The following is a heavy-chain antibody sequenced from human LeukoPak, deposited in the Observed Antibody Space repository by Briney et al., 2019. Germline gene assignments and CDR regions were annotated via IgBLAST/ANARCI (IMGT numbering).Heavy chain of an antibody. V-gene: IGHV3-48*03. CDR1: GFTFSSYE. D-gene: IGHD5-24*01. CDR3: ARDRLDGYNWGLRYYYYMDV. CDR2: ISSSGSTI. J-gene: IGHJ6*03. Sequence: GGSLRLSCAASGFTFSSYEMNWVRQAPGKGLEWVSYISSSGSTIYYADSVKGRFTISRDNAKNSLYLQMNSLRAEDTAVYYCARDRLDGYNWGLRYYYYMDVWGKGTTVTVSS.